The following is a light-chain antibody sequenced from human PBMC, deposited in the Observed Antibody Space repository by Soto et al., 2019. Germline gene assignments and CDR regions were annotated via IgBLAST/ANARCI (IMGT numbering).Light chain of an antibody. CDR3: QQYHNWPT. V-gene: IGKV3-15*01. CDR2: GTS. CDR1: QSVTSN. J-gene: IGKJ1*01. Sequence: IVLTQSPGTLSLSPGERATLSCRASQSVTSNLAWYQQKPGQAPRLLIYGTSTRATGIPARFSGSGSGTEFTLTISSLQSEDFAVYYCQQYHNWPTFGQGTKVEIK.